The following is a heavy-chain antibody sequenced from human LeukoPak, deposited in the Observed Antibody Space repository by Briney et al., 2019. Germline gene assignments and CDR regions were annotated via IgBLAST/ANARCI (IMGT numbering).Heavy chain of an antibody. D-gene: IGHD3-3*01. Sequence: ASVKVSCKASGYTFTSYGISWVRQAPGQGLEWMGWISAYNGNTNYAQKLQGRVTMTTDTSTSTAHMELRSLRSDDTAVYYCASVTIFGATNWFDPWGQGTLVTVSS. J-gene: IGHJ5*02. CDR2: ISAYNGNT. CDR3: ASVTIFGATNWFDP. V-gene: IGHV1-18*01. CDR1: GYTFTSYG.